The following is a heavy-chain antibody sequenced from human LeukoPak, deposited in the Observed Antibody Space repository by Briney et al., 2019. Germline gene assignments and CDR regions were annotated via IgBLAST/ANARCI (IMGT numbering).Heavy chain of an antibody. CDR2: MSPHSGDT. J-gene: IGHJ3*02. D-gene: IGHD2-21*01. CDR1: GYLFTTYT. CDR3: ARDGVVPCRGGNCFGAGLAFDI. Sequence: ASVKVSCKASGYLFTTYTFNWVRRASGQGPEWMGWMSPHSGDTGYAQKFQGRVTMTRNTSINTAYMELSSLRSEDTAVYYCARDGVVPCRGGNCFGAGLAFDIWGQGTMVSVS. V-gene: IGHV1-8*01.